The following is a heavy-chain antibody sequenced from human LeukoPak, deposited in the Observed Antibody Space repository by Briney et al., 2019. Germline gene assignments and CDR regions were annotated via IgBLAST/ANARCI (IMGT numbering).Heavy chain of an antibody. V-gene: IGHV1-8*03. CDR3: ARLSGGLYYDSSGYSSFDY. Sequence: GASVKVSCKASGYTFTGYYMHWVRQATGQGLEWMGWMNPNSGNTGYAQKFQGRVTITRNTSISTAYMELSSLRSEDTAVYYCARLSGGLYYDSSGYSSFDYWGQGTLVTVSS. CDR1: GYTFTGYY. CDR2: MNPNSGNT. D-gene: IGHD3-22*01. J-gene: IGHJ4*02.